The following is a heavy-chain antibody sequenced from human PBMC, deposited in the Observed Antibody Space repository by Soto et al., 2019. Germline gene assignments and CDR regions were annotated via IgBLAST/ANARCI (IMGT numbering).Heavy chain of an antibody. J-gene: IGHJ5*02. CDR1: GDSLSSGRYY. D-gene: IGHD1-26*01. V-gene: IGHV4-61*01. CDR2: VYHVGTT. CDR3: ARESIVGDTRFDP. Sequence: PSETLSLTCTVSGDSLSSGRYYWTWIRQSPGKGLEWIGYVYHVGTTKYNPSLNSRATITLDTSKSQFSLRLRSVTAADTATYFCARESIVGDTRFDPWGHGTLVTVSS.